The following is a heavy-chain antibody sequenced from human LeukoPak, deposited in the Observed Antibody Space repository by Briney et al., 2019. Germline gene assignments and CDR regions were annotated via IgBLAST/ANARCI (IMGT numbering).Heavy chain of an antibody. Sequence: SVKVSCKASGGTFSSYAISWVRQAPGQGLEWMGRIIPIFGTANYAQKFQGRVTITTDESTSTAYTELSSLRSEDTAVYYCAIRLSGSYYGDLGYWGQGTLVTVSS. D-gene: IGHD1-26*01. CDR2: IIPIFGTA. J-gene: IGHJ4*02. CDR1: GGTFSSYA. CDR3: AIRLSGSYYGDLGY. V-gene: IGHV1-69*05.